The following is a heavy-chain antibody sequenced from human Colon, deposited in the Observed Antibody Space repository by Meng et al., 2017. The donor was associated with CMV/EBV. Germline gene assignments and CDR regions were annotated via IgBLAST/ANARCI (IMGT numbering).Heavy chain of an antibody. D-gene: IGHD3-3*01. Sequence: GGSLRLSCAASGFSVSGNYMNWVRQAPGKGLEWVSVIQSGGTTYYADSVRGRFTISRDNSKDTLYLQMNSLRAEDTAIYYCARIFGHAAGHYYHALDVWGQGTTVTVSS. J-gene: IGHJ6*02. CDR1: GFSVSGNY. CDR3: ARIFGHAAGHYYHALDV. V-gene: IGHV3-53*01. CDR2: IQSGGTT.